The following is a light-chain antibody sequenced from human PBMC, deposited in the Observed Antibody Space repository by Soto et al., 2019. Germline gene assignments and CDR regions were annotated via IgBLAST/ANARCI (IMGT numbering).Light chain of an antibody. CDR2: DAS. CDR1: QDISNY. V-gene: IGKV1-33*01. CDR3: QQYDNLPIS. Sequence: DIQMTQSPSSLSASVGDRVTITCQTSQDISNYLNWYQQKSGKAPELLIYDASNLETGVTSRFRGSGSGTDVAFTIISLPPEDNATYYCQQYDNLPISVGGGTKVAIK. J-gene: IGKJ4*01.